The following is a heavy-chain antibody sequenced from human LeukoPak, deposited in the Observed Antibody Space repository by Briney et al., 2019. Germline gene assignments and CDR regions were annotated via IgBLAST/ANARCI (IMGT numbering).Heavy chain of an antibody. D-gene: IGHD4-17*01. CDR3: AKNFYGDYNFFFDY. J-gene: IGHJ4*02. Sequence: GRSLRLSCAASGLTLSSYALAWVRQAPGKGLEWVSAISGSGGITYYADSVKGHFTISRDNSKNTLYLQMNSLRAEDTAIYYCAKNFYGDYNFFFDYWGQGTLVTVSS. CDR2: ISGSGGIT. V-gene: IGHV3-23*01. CDR1: GLTLSSYA.